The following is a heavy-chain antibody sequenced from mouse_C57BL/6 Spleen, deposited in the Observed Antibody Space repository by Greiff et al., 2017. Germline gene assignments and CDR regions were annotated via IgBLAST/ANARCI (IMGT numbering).Heavy chain of an antibody. D-gene: IGHD1-1*01. Sequence: VQLQQSGAELVKPGASVKISCKASGYTFTDYYIHWVKQRPGQGLEWIGKIGPGSGSTYYNEKFKGKATLTADKSSSTAYMQLSSLTSEDSAVYFGSREGTTVGYFDDWGTGTTVTVSS. V-gene: IGHV1-77*01. J-gene: IGHJ1*03. CDR1: GYTFTDYY. CDR2: IGPGSGST. CDR3: SREGTTVGYFDD.